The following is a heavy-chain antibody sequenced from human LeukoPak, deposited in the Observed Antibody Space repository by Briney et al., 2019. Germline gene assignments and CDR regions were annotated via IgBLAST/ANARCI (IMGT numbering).Heavy chain of an antibody. Sequence: GGSLRLSCTVSGFTVSSNSMSWVRQAPGKGLEWVSGISWNSGSIGYADSVKGRFTISRDNAKKSIYLQVNTLRTEDTALYYCAKGSSRSWGAAMGYFDYWGQGTLVTVSS. CDR3: AKGSSRSWGAAMGYFDY. CDR1: GFTVSSNS. V-gene: IGHV3-9*01. J-gene: IGHJ4*02. D-gene: IGHD2-2*01. CDR2: ISWNSGSI.